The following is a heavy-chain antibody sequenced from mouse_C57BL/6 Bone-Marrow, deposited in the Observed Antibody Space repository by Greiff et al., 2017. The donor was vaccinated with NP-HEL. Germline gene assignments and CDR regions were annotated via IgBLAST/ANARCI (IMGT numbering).Heavy chain of an antibody. CDR3: VRLRDYPYYAMDD. CDR2: INPSTGGT. Sequence: VQLQQSGPELVKPGASVKISCKASGYSFTGYYMNWVKQSPEKSLEWIGEINPSTGGTTYNQKFKAKATLTVDKSSSTAYMQLKSLTSEDSAVYYCVRLRDYPYYAMDDWGKGASVTVSS. V-gene: IGHV1-42*01. J-gene: IGHJ4*01. CDR1: GYSFTGYY. D-gene: IGHD2-4*01.